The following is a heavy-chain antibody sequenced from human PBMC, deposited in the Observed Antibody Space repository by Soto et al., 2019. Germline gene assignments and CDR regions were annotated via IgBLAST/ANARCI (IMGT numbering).Heavy chain of an antibody. CDR3: ASTTSYSGSYSIDF. J-gene: IGHJ4*02. CDR2: IYHSGST. Sequence: QLQLQESGSGLVKPSQTLSLTCAVPGGSISSGGYSWSWIRQPPGKGLEWIGYIYHSGSTYYNPSLKRRVTISVDRSKNQFSLKLSSVTAADTAVYYCASTTSYSGSYSIDFWGQGTLVTVSS. D-gene: IGHD1-26*01. CDR1: GGSISSGGYS. V-gene: IGHV4-30-2*01.